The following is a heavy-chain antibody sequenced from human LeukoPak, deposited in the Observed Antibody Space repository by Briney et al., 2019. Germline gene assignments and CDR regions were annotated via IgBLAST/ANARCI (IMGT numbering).Heavy chain of an antibody. CDR1: GYSINNNYY. CDR2: IYHSGTT. Sequence: SETLSLTCTVSGYSINNNYYWDWIRQPPGKGLEWIASIYHSGTTYYNPALKSRVTISLDSSKNQFSLKLSSVTAADTAVYYCAREVPATAYWFDPWGQGTLVTVSS. J-gene: IGHJ5*02. D-gene: IGHD2-2*01. CDR3: AREVPATAYWFDP. V-gene: IGHV4-38-2*02.